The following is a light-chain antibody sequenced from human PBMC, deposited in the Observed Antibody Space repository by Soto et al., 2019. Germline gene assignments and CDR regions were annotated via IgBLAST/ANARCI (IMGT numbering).Light chain of an antibody. J-gene: IGLJ1*01. CDR2: DVS. V-gene: IGLV2-11*01. Sequence: QSVLTQPGSVSGSPGQSVTISCTGTSSDVGGYNYVSWYQQHPGKAPKLMIYDVSKRPSGVPDRFSGSKSGNTASLTISGLQAEDEADYYCCSYAGSYTYVFGTGTKVTVL. CDR1: SSDVGGYNY. CDR3: CSYAGSYTYV.